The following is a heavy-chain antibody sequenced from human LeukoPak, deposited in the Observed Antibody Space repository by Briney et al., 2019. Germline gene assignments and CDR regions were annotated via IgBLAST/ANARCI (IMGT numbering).Heavy chain of an antibody. V-gene: IGHV4-30-4*08. CDR1: GGSISSGDYY. J-gene: IGHJ6*03. CDR2: INYSGST. CDR3: ARENDFWSGSGYYYYYYMDV. D-gene: IGHD3-3*01. Sequence: PSETLSLTCTVSGGSISSGDYYWSWLRPPPGQGLEWIAYINYSGSTYYNPSLKSRVTISVDTSKNQFSLKLCSVTAADTAVYYCARENDFWSGSGYYYYYYMDVWGKGTTVTVSS.